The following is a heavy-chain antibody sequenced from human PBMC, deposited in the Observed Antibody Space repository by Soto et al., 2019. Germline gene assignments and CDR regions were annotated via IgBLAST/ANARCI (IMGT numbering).Heavy chain of an antibody. CDR1: NGSISRSSYY. D-gene: IGHD3-3*01. CDR3: ARHVDKYYDFWSVTPYFDY. CDR2: IFYSGGT. Sequence: SETLSLTCTVSNGSISRSSYYWAWIRQPPGRELEWIGSIFYSGGTYHNPYLKSTVTMSKDTFKDQFYLSLSSVTAADTAVYYCARHVDKYYDFWSVTPYFDYWGQGTLVTVSS. J-gene: IGHJ4*02. V-gene: IGHV4-39*01.